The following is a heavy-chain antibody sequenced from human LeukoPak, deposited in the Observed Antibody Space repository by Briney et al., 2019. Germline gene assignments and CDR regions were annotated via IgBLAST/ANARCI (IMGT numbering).Heavy chain of an antibody. V-gene: IGHV4-61*05. CDR3: ARHRTSGWGLDY. CDR1: GGSISSNNYY. Sequence: KPSETLSLTCTVSGGSISSNNYYWGWIRQPPGEGLEWFGYICYSGSTNYNPSLKSRVTISVDTSKNQFSLKVNSVTAADTAVYYCARHRTSGWGLDYWGQGTLVTVSS. CDR2: ICYSGST. D-gene: IGHD6-19*01. J-gene: IGHJ4*02.